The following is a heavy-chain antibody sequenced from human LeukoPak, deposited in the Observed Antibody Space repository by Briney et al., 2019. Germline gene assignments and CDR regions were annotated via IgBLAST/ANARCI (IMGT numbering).Heavy chain of an antibody. J-gene: IGHJ4*02. CDR3: ARDVGATPGYFDY. Sequence: SETLSLTCAVSGDSISNNNWWNWVRQPPGKGLEWIGEIYHSGSTNYNPSLKSRVTISVDTSKNQFSLKLSSVTAADTAVYYCARDVGATPGYFDYWGQGTLVTVSS. CDR1: GDSISNNNW. V-gene: IGHV4-4*02. CDR2: IYHSGST. D-gene: IGHD1-26*01.